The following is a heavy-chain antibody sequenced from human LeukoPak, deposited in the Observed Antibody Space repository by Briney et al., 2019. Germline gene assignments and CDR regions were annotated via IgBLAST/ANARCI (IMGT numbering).Heavy chain of an antibody. V-gene: IGHV3-30*03. Sequence: GGSLRLSCAASGFTFSSYGMHWVRQAPGKGLEWVAVISYDGSNKYYADSVKGRFTISRDNSKNTLYLQMNSLRAEDTAVYYCARLCSGYDLACFDYWGQGTLVTVSS. J-gene: IGHJ4*02. D-gene: IGHD5-12*01. CDR2: ISYDGSNK. CDR3: ARLCSGYDLACFDY. CDR1: GFTFSSYG.